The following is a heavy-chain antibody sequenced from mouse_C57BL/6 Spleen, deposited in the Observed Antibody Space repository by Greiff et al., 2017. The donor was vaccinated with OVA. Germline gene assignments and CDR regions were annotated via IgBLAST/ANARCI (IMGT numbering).Heavy chain of an antibody. CDR2: INPGSGGT. CDR1: GYAFTNYL. J-gene: IGHJ2*01. CDR3: ARNWERGYYFDY. Sequence: VKLQESGAELVRPGTSVKVSCKASGYAFTNYLIEWVKQRPGQGLEWIGVINPGSGGTNYNEKFKGKATLTADKSSSTAYMQLSSLTSEDSAVYFCARNWERGYYFDYWGQGTTLTVSS. D-gene: IGHD4-1*01. V-gene: IGHV1-54*01.